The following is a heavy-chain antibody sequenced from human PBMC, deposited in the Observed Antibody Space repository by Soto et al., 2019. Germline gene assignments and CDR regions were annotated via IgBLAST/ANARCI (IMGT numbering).Heavy chain of an antibody. D-gene: IGHD6-6*01. CDR2: IIPIFGTA. J-gene: IGHJ6*02. Sequence: AASVKVSCKASGGTFSSYAISWVRQAPGQGLEWMGGIIPIFGTANYAQKFQGRVTITADESTSTAYMELSSLRSEDTAVYYCARDRPSIAARYYYYGMDVWGQGTTVTVSS. CDR3: ARDRPSIAARYYYYGMDV. V-gene: IGHV1-69*13. CDR1: GGTFSSYA.